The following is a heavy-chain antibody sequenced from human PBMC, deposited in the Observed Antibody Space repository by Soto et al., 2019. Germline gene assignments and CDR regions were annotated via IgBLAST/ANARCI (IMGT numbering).Heavy chain of an antibody. CDR2: IYPGDSDT. CDR3: ARLGDSGSYLKYFQH. J-gene: IGHJ1*01. Sequence: GESLKISCNGSGYSFTSYWIGWVRQMPGKGLEWMGIIYPGDSDTRYSPSFQGQVTISADKSISTTYLQWSSLKASDTAMYYCARLGDSGSYLKYFQHWGQGTLVTVSS. V-gene: IGHV5-51*01. D-gene: IGHD3-10*01. CDR1: GYSFTSYW.